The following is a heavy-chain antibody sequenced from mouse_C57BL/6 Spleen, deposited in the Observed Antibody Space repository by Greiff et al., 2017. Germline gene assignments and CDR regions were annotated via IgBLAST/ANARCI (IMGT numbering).Heavy chain of an antibody. CDR3: ARQLFNGY. D-gene: IGHD4-1*02. CDR2: INPSTGGT. J-gene: IGHJ2*01. Sequence: EVKLMESGPELVKPGASVKISCKASGYSFTGYYMNWVKQSPEKSLEWIGEINPSTGGTTYNQKFKAKATLTVDKSSSTAYMQLKSLTSEDSAVYYCARQLFNGYWGQGTTLTVSS. V-gene: IGHV1-42*01. CDR1: GYSFTGYY.